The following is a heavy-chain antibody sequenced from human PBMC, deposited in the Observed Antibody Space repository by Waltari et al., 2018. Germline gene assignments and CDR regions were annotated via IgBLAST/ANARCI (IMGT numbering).Heavy chain of an antibody. CDR3: ARDYGESGYFDL. J-gene: IGHJ2*01. CDR2: SYADART. Sequence: QVHLQESGPGLVKASATLSLICTVSGDSFTCFHWSWIRPTPGKPLEHMAYSYADARTSYNPSLRRRLSTSIDTSNKQFGLKLRSVTAADTAVYFCARDYGESGYFDLWGRGIVVTVSS. CDR1: GDSFTCFH. D-gene: IGHD3-10*01. V-gene: IGHV4-59*01.